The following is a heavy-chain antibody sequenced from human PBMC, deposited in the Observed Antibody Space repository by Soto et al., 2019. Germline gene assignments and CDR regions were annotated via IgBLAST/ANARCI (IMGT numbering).Heavy chain of an antibody. CDR3: ARVPTPGG. CDR1: GFPFDTYA. CDR2: ITIRGDT. Sequence: GGSLRLSCEASGFPFDTYAMSWIRQSPGKGLECVSVITIRGDTYYADSVKGRFTISRDNSKNSLFLQMNSLRAEDTAVYYCARVPTPGGWGQGTTVTVSS. D-gene: IGHD3-10*01. J-gene: IGHJ6*02. V-gene: IGHV3-23*01.